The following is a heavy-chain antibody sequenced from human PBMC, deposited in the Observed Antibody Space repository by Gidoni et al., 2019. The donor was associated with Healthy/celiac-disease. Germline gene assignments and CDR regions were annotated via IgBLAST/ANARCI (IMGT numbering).Heavy chain of an antibody. Sequence: GKGLEWVAVIADDGSNKYYADSVKGRFTISRDKSKNTLYLQMNSLRVEDTAVYNCAKEEWQTGILYYYYGVDVWGQGTTVTVSS. D-gene: IGHD2-21*01. CDR2: IADDGSNK. J-gene: IGHJ6*02. V-gene: IGHV3-30*18. CDR3: AKEEWQTGILYYYYGVDV.